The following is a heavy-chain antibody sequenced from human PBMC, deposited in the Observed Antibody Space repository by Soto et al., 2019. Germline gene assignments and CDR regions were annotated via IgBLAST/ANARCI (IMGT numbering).Heavy chain of an antibody. CDR1: GGSISSNGYF. J-gene: IGHJ4*02. D-gene: IGHD6-19*01. CDR2: VSYSGST. V-gene: IGHV4-39*01. Sequence: SETLSLTCTVSGGSISSNGYFWGCIRQPPGKGLEWIATVSYSGSTYYNSSLKSRVTISADTSKNQFSLKLSSVTAADTAVYYCARLPYSSGSKYYFDYWGQGTLVTVSS. CDR3: ARLPYSSGSKYYFDY.